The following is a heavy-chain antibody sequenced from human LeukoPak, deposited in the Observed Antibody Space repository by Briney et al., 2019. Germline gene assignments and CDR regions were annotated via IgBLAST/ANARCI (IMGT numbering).Heavy chain of an antibody. D-gene: IGHD1-26*01. CDR3: ARDGRLGATTTTALDY. Sequence: GGSLRLSCAASGFTFSNYNMNWVRQAPGKGLEWVSSISSSSSYIYYADSVKGRFTISRDNAKNSLYLQLNSLRAEDTAVYYCARDGRLGATTTTALDYWGQGTLVTVSS. V-gene: IGHV3-21*01. CDR2: ISSSSSYI. CDR1: GFTFSNYN. J-gene: IGHJ4*02.